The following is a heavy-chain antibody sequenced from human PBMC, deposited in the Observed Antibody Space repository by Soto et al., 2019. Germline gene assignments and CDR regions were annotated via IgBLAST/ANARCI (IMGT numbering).Heavy chain of an antibody. CDR1: GGSISSGGYY. CDR3: AGGDCSSTSCYSIGFAFDI. V-gene: IGHV4-31*03. D-gene: IGHD2-2*01. J-gene: IGHJ3*02. CDR2: IYYSGST. Sequence: SETLSLTCTVSGGSISSGGYYWSWIRQHPGKGLEWIGYIYYSGSTYYNPSLKSRVTISVDTSKNQFSLKLGSVTAADTAVYYCAGGDCSSTSCYSIGFAFDIWGQGTMVTVSS.